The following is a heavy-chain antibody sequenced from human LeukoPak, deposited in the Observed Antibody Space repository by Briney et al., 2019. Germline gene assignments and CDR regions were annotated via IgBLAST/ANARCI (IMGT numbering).Heavy chain of an antibody. CDR2: INSDGSST. CDR3: AKERKLLPFDC. D-gene: IGHD4-23*01. CDR1: GFTFSIFW. J-gene: IGHJ4*02. Sequence: GGSLRLSCAASGFTFSIFWMHWVRRAPGKGPVWVSRINSDGSSTDYADSVKGRFTISRDNAKNTLYLQMNSLRPEDTAVYYCAKERKLLPFDCWGQGTLVTVSS. V-gene: IGHV3-74*01.